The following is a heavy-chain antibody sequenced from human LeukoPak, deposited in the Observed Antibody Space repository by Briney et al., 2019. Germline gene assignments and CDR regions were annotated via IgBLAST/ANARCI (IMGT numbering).Heavy chain of an antibody. J-gene: IGHJ5*02. Sequence: SETLSLTCAVYGGSFSGYYWSWIRQPPGKGLEWIGEINHSGSTNYNPSLKSRVTISVDTSKNQFSLKLSSVTAADTAAYYCARGRSGIAVSNWFDPWGQGTLVTVSS. CDR1: GGSFSGYY. V-gene: IGHV4-34*01. CDR3: ARGRSGIAVSNWFDP. D-gene: IGHD6-19*01. CDR2: INHSGST.